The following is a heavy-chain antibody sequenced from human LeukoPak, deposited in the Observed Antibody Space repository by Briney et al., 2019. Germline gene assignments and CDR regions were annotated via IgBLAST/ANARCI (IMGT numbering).Heavy chain of an antibody. CDR1: GYTFTSYG. V-gene: IGHV1-18*01. CDR2: ISAYNGNT. CDR3: ARGRYYDILTGYFHYYDMDV. D-gene: IGHD3-9*01. Sequence: ASVKVSCKASGYTFTSYGISWVRQAPGQGLEWMGWISAYNGNTNYAQKLQGRVTMTTDTSTSTAYMELRSLRSDDTAVYYCARGRYYDILTGYFHYYDMDVWGKGTTVTVSS. J-gene: IGHJ6*03.